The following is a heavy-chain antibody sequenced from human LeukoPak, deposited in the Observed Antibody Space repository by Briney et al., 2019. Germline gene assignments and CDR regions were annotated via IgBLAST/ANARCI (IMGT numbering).Heavy chain of an antibody. CDR3: ASGPTVGVLAAGGWFDP. CDR2: INHSGST. D-gene: IGHD2-2*01. V-gene: IGHV4-34*01. Sequence: SDTLALMCAVYGGSFSGYYWSWIRQPPAKGLEWIGEINHSGSTNYNPSLKSRVTISVDTSKNHLSLNLSSANVAGTAVYYCASGPTVGVLAAGGWFDPWGQGTLVTASS. J-gene: IGHJ5*02. CDR1: GGSFSGYY.